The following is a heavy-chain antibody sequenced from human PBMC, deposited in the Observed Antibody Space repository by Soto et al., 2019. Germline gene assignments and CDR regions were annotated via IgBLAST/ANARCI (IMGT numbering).Heavy chain of an antibody. J-gene: IGHJ5*02. D-gene: IGHD2-21*02. CDR2: IYYSGST. CDR1: GGSISSGGYY. V-gene: IGHV4-31*03. CDR3: ARVLAYCGGDCYSNWFDP. Sequence: PSETLSLTCTVSGGSISSGGYYWSWIRQHPGKGLEWIGYIYYSGSTYYNPSLKSRVTISVDTSKNQFSLKLSSVTAADTAVYYCARVLAYCGGDCYSNWFDPWGQGTLVTVS.